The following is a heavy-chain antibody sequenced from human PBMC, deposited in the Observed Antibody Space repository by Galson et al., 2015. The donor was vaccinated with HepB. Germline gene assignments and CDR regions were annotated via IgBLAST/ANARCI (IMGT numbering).Heavy chain of an antibody. D-gene: IGHD2-2*01. CDR3: ARVPIYHDFFFDY. CDR2: IYPDDSDV. J-gene: IGHJ4*02. CDR1: GYKFTRFW. V-gene: IGHV5-51*01. Sequence: QSGAEVKKPGESPKISCDVSGYKFTRFWIGWVRQMPGKSLEWMGIIYPDDSDVKYSPSFQGHVTISADKSINTAYLQWSSLKASDTAIYYCARVPIYHDFFFDYWGQGTLVTVSS.